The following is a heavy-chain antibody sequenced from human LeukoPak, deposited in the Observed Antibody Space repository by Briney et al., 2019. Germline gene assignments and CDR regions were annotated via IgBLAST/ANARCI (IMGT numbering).Heavy chain of an antibody. J-gene: IGHJ4*02. Sequence: GGSLRLSCAASGFTFSNYAMHWVRQAPGKGLEYVAVITSNGGSTYFANAVQGRFTISRDNPKNTVYLQMGSLRAEDTAVYYCARLTNQPLLSWGQGTLVTVSS. V-gene: IGHV3-64*01. CDR2: ITSNGGST. D-gene: IGHD2-2*01. CDR3: ARLTNQPLLS. CDR1: GFTFSNYA.